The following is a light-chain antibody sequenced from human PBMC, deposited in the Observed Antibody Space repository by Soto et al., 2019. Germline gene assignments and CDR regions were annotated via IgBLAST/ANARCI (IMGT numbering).Light chain of an antibody. CDR3: MQCAQWPLT. CDR2: KVS. J-gene: IGKJ4*01. CDR1: YSDGPTS. Sequence: DVVMTQSPLSLPVTLGQPASISCYSDGPTSLNWFQRRPGQSPRRLIYKVSNRDSGVPDRISGSGSGTDFTLKISRVEAEDVGLYYSMQCAQWPLTFGGGTKVEIK. V-gene: IGKV2-30*01.